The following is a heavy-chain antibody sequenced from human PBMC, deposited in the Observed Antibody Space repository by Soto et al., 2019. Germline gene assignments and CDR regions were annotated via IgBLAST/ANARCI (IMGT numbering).Heavy chain of an antibody. CDR2: IRSKANSYAT. CDR3: RGYCISSSCYESGMDV. J-gene: IGHJ6*02. CDR1: GFTFSGAA. D-gene: IGHD2-2*01. V-gene: IGHV3-73*01. Sequence: EVQLVESGGGLVQPGGSLKLSCAAPGFTFSGAAMHWVRQASGKGLEWVGRIRSKANSYATEYAASVKGRFTISRDDSKNTAYLQMNSLKTEDTAVYYCRGYCISSSCYESGMDVWGQGTTVIVSS.